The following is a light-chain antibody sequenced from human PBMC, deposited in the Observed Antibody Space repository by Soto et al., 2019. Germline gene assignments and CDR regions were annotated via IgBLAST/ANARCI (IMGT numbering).Light chain of an antibody. CDR3: SLYAGTNSVV. Sequence: QSALTQPASASGSPGQSVAISCTGTSSDIGAYKFVSWYQQHPGKAPKLIIYEVTIRPSGVPDRFSGSKSGNTASLTVSGLLDEDDAYYYCSLYAGTNSVVFGGGTKVTVL. CDR1: SSDIGAYKF. CDR2: EVT. J-gene: IGLJ2*01. V-gene: IGLV2-8*01.